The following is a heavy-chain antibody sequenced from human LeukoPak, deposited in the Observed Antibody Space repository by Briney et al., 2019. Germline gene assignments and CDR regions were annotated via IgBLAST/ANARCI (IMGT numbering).Heavy chain of an antibody. CDR2: ISSSSSYI. CDR3: ARDRRHAAAAGTDY. CDR1: GFTFSSYS. J-gene: IGHJ4*02. Sequence: GGSLRLSCAASGFTFSSYSMNWVRQAPGKGLEWVSSISSSSSYIYYADSVKGRFTISRDNAKNSLYLQMNSLRAEDTAVYYCARDRRHAAAAGTDYWGQGTLVTVSS. D-gene: IGHD6-13*01. V-gene: IGHV3-21*01.